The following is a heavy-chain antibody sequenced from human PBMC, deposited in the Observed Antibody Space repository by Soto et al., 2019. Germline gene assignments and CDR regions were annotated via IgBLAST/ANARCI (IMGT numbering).Heavy chain of an antibody. CDR1: GFTFSGSA. CDR3: TSEYYDSSGYYPNDAFDI. D-gene: IGHD3-22*01. V-gene: IGHV3-73*01. Sequence: SLRLSCAASGFTFSGSAMHWVRQASGKGLEWVGRIRSKANSYATAYAASVKGRFTISRDDSKNTAYLQMNSLKTEDTAVYYCTSEYYDSSGYYPNDAFDIWGQGTMVTVSS. CDR2: IRSKANSYAT. J-gene: IGHJ3*02.